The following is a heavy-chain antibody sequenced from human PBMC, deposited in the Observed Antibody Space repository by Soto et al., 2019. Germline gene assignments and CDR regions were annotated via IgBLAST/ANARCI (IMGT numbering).Heavy chain of an antibody. D-gene: IGHD1-26*01. CDR1: GGSISSGGYY. V-gene: IGHV4-31*03. CDR2: IYYSGST. J-gene: IGHJ4*02. Sequence: SETLSLTCTVSGGSISSGGYYWSWIRQHPGKGLEWIGYIYYSGSTYYNPSLKSRVTISVDTSKNQFSLKLSSVTAADTAVYYCASQESGSYRAPYFDYWGQGTLVTVS. CDR3: ASQESGSYRAPYFDY.